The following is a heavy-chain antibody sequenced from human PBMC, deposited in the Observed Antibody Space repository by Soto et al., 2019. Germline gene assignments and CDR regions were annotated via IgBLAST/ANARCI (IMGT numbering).Heavy chain of an antibody. Sequence: QVQLQESGPGLVKPSQTLSLTCTVSGGSISSGGYYWSWIRQHPGKALEWIGYIYYSGSTYYNPCLKSRVTISVDTSKNQFSLKLSSVTAADTAVYYCARNRYDILSGYRFDYWGQGTLVTVSS. CDR1: GGSISSGGYY. J-gene: IGHJ4*02. D-gene: IGHD3-9*01. V-gene: IGHV4-31*03. CDR2: IYYSGST. CDR3: ARNRYDILSGYRFDY.